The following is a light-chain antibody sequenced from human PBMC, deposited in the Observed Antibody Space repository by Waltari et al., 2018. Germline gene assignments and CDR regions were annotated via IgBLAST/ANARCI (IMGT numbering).Light chain of an antibody. Sequence: DIQMTQSQSSLSASVGDRVTITCWASQGITNSLAWYQQKPGKAPKLLLSAASRLEGGVPSRFSGSGSGTDYTLTISSLQPEDFATYYCQQYYSTLWTFGQGTKVEIK. CDR3: QQYYSTLWT. CDR2: AAS. V-gene: IGKV1-NL1*01. J-gene: IGKJ1*01. CDR1: QGITNS.